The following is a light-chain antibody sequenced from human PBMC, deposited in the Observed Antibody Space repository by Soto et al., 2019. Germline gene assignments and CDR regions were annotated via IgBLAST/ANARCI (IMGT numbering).Light chain of an antibody. Sequence: DIQMTQSPSSLSASVGDRVTISCRASLDIINYLNWYQQQPGRAPQLLIFSAFNLHSGVPSRFSGSGSGTHFTLTINSLHPEDSATYYCQQSFHRPLTFGGGTKV. V-gene: IGKV1-39*01. CDR3: QQSFHRPLT. CDR1: LDIINY. CDR2: SAF. J-gene: IGKJ4*01.